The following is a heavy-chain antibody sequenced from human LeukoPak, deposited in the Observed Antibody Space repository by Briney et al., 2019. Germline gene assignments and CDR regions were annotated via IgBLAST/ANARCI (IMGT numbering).Heavy chain of an antibody. D-gene: IGHD5-12*01. CDR1: GYTFTSYD. Sequence: ASVKVSCKASGYTFTSYDINWVRQATGQGLEWMGWMNPNSGNTGYAQKFQGRVTITADESTSTAYMELSSLRSGDTAVYYCARGTDDYIVATISFEYWGQGTLVTVSS. V-gene: IGHV1-8*01. CDR2: MNPNSGNT. CDR3: ARGTDDYIVATISFEY. J-gene: IGHJ4*02.